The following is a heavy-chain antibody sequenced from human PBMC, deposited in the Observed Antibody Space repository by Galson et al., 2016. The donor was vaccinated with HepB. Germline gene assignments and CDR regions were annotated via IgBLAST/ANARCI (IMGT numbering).Heavy chain of an antibody. CDR2: INPNSGGT. Sequence: SVKVSCKASGYIFTNYYIHWVRQAPGQGLEWMGWINPNSGGTKYPQKFQGRVSVTMDTSISTAHLEVVRLKSDDAAVYYCARDGGRDCSGGSCHSAGDWFDPWGQGTLVTVSS. J-gene: IGHJ5*02. V-gene: IGHV1-2*02. CDR3: ARDGGRDCSGGSCHSAGDWFDP. D-gene: IGHD2-15*01. CDR1: GYIFTNYY.